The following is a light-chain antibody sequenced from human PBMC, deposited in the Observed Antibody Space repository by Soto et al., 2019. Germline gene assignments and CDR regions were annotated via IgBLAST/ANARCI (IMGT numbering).Light chain of an antibody. J-gene: IGKJ5*01. V-gene: IGKV3-20*01. CDR2: GAS. CDR3: QQYGSSPPVT. Sequence: ESVVTQSPGTLSLSPGERATLSCRASQSVSSSYFAWYQQKPGQAPRLLIYGASGRATGIPDRFSGSGSGTDFTLTISRPEPEDFAVYYCQQYGSSPPVTFGQGTRLEIK. CDR1: QSVSSSY.